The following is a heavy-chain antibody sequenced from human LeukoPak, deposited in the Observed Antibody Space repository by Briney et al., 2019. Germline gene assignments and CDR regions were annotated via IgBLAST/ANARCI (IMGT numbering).Heavy chain of an antibody. J-gene: IGHJ4*02. V-gene: IGHV4-59*01. CDR1: GGSISSYY. D-gene: IGHD3-3*01. Sequence: SETLSLTCTVSGGSISSYYWSWIRRPPGKGLEWIGYIYYSGSTNYNPSLKSRVTISVDTSKNQFSLKLSSVTAADTAVYYCARGGDGFWSGYYAYWGQGTLVTVSS. CDR2: IYYSGST. CDR3: ARGGDGFWSGYYAY.